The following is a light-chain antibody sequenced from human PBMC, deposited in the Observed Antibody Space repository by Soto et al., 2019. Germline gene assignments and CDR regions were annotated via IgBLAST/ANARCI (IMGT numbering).Light chain of an antibody. CDR1: SSDVGGYNY. CDR2: DVS. Sequence: QSALTQSASVSGSPGQSITISCTGTSSDVGGYNYVSWYQQHPGKAPKLMIYDVSNRPSGVSNRFSGSKSGNTASLTISGLQAEDEADYYCSSYTSSRYVFGTGTKLTVL. CDR3: SSYTSSRYV. J-gene: IGLJ1*01. V-gene: IGLV2-14*01.